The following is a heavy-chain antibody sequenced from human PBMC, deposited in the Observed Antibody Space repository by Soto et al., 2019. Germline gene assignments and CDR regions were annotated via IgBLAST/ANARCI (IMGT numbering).Heavy chain of an antibody. V-gene: IGHV5-10-1*01. CDR3: VRLGCSTTSCSYNWFDP. CDR1: GYIFISYW. CDR2: IDPSDSYT. Sequence: GESLKICCKGSGYIFISYWINWVRQMPGKGLEWMGRIDPSDSYTDYSPSFQGHVTISADKSISTAYLQWSSLKASDTAMYYCVRLGCSTTSCSYNWFDPWGQGTLVTVSS. D-gene: IGHD2-2*01. J-gene: IGHJ5*02.